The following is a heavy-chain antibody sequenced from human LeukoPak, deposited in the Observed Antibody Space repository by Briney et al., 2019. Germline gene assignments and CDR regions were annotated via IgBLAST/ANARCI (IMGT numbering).Heavy chain of an antibody. CDR1: GYTFTSYG. CDR2: ISAYNGNT. Sequence: ASVKVSCKASGYTFTSYGISWVRPAPGQGLEWMGWISAYNGNTNYAQKLQGRVTMTTDTSTSTAYMELRSLRSDDTAVYYCARVSRKWLPIYYFDYWGQGTLVTVSS. J-gene: IGHJ4*02. D-gene: IGHD3-22*01. CDR3: ARVSRKWLPIYYFDY. V-gene: IGHV1-18*01.